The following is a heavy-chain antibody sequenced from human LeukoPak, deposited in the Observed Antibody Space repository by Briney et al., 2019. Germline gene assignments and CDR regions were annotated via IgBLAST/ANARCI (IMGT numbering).Heavy chain of an antibody. V-gene: IGHV4-34*01. CDR1: GGSFSGYY. CDR2: INHSGST. J-gene: IGHJ4*02. D-gene: IGHD3-22*01. CDR3: ARSGVHTYYYDSSGYFPAYFDY. Sequence: SETLSLTCAVYGGSFSGYYWSWIRQPPGKGLEWIGEINHSGSTNYNPSLKSRVTISVDTSKNQFSLKLSSVTAADTAVYYCARSGVHTYYYDSSGYFPAYFDYWGQGTLVTVSS.